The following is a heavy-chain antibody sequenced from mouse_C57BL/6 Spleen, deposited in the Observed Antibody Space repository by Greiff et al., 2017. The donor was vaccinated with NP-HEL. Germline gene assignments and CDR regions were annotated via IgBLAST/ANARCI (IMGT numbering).Heavy chain of an antibody. Sequence: EVKLVESWGGLVKPGGSLKLSCAASGFTFSDYGMHWVRQAPEKGLEWVAYISSGSSTIYYADTVKGRFTISRDNAKPTLFLQMTSLKSKDTGMYDCATAYYDNYKAMDYWGQGTSVTVSS. CDR1: GFTFSDYG. V-gene: IGHV5-17*01. D-gene: IGHD2-10*01. CDR2: ISSGSSTI. CDR3: ATAYYDNYKAMDY. J-gene: IGHJ4*01.